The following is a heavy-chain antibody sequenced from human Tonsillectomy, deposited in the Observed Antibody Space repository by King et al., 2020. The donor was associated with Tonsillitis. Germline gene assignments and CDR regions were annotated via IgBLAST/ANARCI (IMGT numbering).Heavy chain of an antibody. CDR3: ASDHPCSSDSCYGGCWFDP. D-gene: IGHD2-2*01. J-gene: IGHJ5*02. V-gene: IGHV1-46*01. CDR1: GYTFTSYY. CDR2: INPSGGTT. Sequence: VQLVESGAEVKKPGASVKVSCKASGYTFTSYYMHWVRQAPGQGLEWMGMINPSGGTTSYAQKFQGRVTMTRDTSTNTVYMELSSLRSEDTAVYYCASDHPCSSDSCYGGCWFDPWGQGTLVTVCS.